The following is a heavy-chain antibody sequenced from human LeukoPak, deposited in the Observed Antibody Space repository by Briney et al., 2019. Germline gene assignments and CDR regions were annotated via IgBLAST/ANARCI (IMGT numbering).Heavy chain of an antibody. CDR2: ISSSSSYI. V-gene: IGHV3-21*01. D-gene: IGHD1-14*01. CDR3: ARDPGDAFDI. J-gene: IGHJ3*02. CDR1: GFTFSSYS. Sequence: GGSLRLSCAASGFTFSSYSMNWVRQAPGQGLEWVSSISSSSSYIYYADSVKGRFTISTDNATNSLYLQMNSLRAEDTDVYYCARDPGDAFDIWGQGTMVTVSS.